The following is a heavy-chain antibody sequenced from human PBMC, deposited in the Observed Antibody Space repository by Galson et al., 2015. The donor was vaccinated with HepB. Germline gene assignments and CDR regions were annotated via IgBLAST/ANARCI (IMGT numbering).Heavy chain of an antibody. CDR2: INPNSGGT. Sequence: SVKVSCKASGYTFTGYYMHWVRQAPGQGLEWMGWINPNSGGTNYAQKFQGRVTMTRDTSISTAYMELSRLRSDDTAVYYCARSVVVPAAINWFDPWGQGTLVTVSS. CDR3: ARSVVVPAAINWFDP. D-gene: IGHD2-2*01. CDR1: GYTFTGYY. V-gene: IGHV1-2*02. J-gene: IGHJ5*02.